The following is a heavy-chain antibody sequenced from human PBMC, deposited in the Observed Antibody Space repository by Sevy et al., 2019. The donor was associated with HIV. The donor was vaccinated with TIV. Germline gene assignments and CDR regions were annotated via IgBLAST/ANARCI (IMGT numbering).Heavy chain of an antibody. V-gene: IGHV3-15*05. Sequence: GGSLRLSCTASGFTFSTAWMSWVRQAPGKGLEWIGRIKSKTDGGSTDYAAPGKGRFKISRDDSKHTVFVKMNSQTIEDTAVYYCATNTTGWYPSLDSWGQGTLVTVSS. CDR3: ATNTTGWYPSLDS. D-gene: IGHD6-19*01. J-gene: IGHJ4*02. CDR1: GFTFSTAW. CDR2: IKSKTDGGST.